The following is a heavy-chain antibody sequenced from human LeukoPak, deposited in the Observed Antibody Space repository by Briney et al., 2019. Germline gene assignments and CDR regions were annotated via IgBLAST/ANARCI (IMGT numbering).Heavy chain of an antibody. CDR1: GFTFSSYA. J-gene: IGHJ6*03. CDR3: ARELRMGATGYYYYMDV. V-gene: IGHV3-30*14. Sequence: GGSLRLSCAASGFTFSSYAMHWVRQAPGKGLEWVAVISYDGSNKYYADSVKGRFTISRDNSKNTLYLQMNSLRAEDTAVYYCARELRMGATGYYYYMDVWGKGTTVTVSS. D-gene: IGHD1-26*01. CDR2: ISYDGSNK.